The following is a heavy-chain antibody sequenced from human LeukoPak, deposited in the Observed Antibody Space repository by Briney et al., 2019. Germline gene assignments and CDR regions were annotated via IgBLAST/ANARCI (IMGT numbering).Heavy chain of an antibody. CDR2: IRYDGSNK. J-gene: IGHJ3*02. CDR1: GFTFSSYG. D-gene: IGHD3-10*01. CDR3: GGSGDTFDI. Sequence: GGSLRLSCAASGFTFSSYGMHWVRQAPGKGLEWVAFIRYDGSNKYYADSVKGRFTISRDNANNTLYLQMSSLRAEDTAVYYCGGSGDTFDIWGQGTMVTVSS. V-gene: IGHV3-30*02.